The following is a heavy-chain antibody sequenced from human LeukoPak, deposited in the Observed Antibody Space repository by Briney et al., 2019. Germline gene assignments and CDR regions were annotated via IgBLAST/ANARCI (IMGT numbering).Heavy chain of an antibody. J-gene: IGHJ5*02. V-gene: IGHV1-8*01. CDR2: MNPDSGNK. CDR1: GYTFTIYD. D-gene: IGHD4-17*01. CDR3: AVHLPGDYLDP. Sequence: ASVKVSFKASGYTFTIYDINWVRQDAGQGLEWMGWMNPDSGNKDFAQEFQGRVTITRNTSIRTAYMELSSLTSEDTAVYYCAVHLPGDYLDPWGQGTLVTVSS.